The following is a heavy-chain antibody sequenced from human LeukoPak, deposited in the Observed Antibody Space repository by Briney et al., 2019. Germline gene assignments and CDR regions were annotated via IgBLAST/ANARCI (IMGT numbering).Heavy chain of an antibody. D-gene: IGHD2/OR15-2a*01. CDR3: ARSRGGFYHY. CDR1: GFTFSEYY. V-gene: IGHV3-74*01. CDR2: FDTDGSKT. J-gene: IGHJ4*02. Sequence: PGGSLRLSCAASGFTFSEYYMSCIRQAPGKGLVWVSRFDTDGSKTTYADSVKGRFTISRDNAKNTLYLQMNSLRVEDTAVYYCARSRGGFYHYWGQGTLVTVSS.